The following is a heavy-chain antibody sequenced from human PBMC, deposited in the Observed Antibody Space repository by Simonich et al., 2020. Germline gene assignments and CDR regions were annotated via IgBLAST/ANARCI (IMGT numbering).Heavy chain of an antibody. D-gene: IGHD6-13*01. J-gene: IGHJ3*02. CDR2: IYYMWGT. Sequence: QLQLQESGPGLVKPSETLSLTCTVSGGSISSSSYYWGWFRQPPGKGLEWIGSIYYMWGTSYTPSLKSRVTISVDTSKNQFSLKRSSVTAADTAVYYCARHAGFAFDIWGQGTMVTVSS. V-gene: IGHV4-39*01. CDR1: GGSISSSSYY. CDR3: ARHAGFAFDI.